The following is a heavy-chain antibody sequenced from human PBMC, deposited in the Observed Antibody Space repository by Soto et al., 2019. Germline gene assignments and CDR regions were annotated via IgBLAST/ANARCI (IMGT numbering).Heavy chain of an antibody. D-gene: IGHD3-22*01. J-gene: IGHJ4*02. CDR2: TYYNGNA. CDR3: ARHFVAVVIKGWGY. Sequence: QLQLQESGPGLVKPSETLSLTCTVSGGSIDRSNYYWDWIRQPPGKGLEWIGTTYYNGNAYYNPSIKSLVTMSVGTSKNQFSLKLISVTAADTAVYYCARHFVAVVIKGWGYWGQGTLVTVSS. CDR1: GGSIDRSNYY. V-gene: IGHV4-39*01.